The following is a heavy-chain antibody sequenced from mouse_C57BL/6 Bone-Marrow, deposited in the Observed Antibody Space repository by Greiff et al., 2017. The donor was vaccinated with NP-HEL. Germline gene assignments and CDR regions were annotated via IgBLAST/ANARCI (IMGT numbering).Heavy chain of an antibody. V-gene: IGHV1-64*01. Sequence: QVQLQQPGAELVKPGASVKLSCKASGYTFTSYWMHWVKQRPGQGLEWIGMIHPNSGSTNYNEKFKSKATLTVDKSSSTAYMQLSSLTSEDSAVYHCARWGISFITTVVAGGDFDYWGQGTTLTVSS. D-gene: IGHD1-1*01. CDR1: GYTFTSYW. CDR3: ARWGISFITTVVAGGDFDY. CDR2: IHPNSGST. J-gene: IGHJ2*01.